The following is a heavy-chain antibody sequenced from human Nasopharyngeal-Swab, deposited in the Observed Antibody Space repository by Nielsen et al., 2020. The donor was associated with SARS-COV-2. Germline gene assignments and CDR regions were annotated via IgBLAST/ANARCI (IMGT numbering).Heavy chain of an antibody. V-gene: IGHV1-8*01. CDR2: MNPNSGNT. CDR3: AREGSSVAGTDYYYYMDV. J-gene: IGHJ6*03. D-gene: IGHD6-19*01. Sequence: ASVKVSCKASGYTFTSYDINWVRQATGQGLEWMGWMNPNSGNTGYAQKFQGRVTMTRNTSISTAYMELSSLRSGDTAVYYCAREGSSVAGTDYYYYMDVWGKGTTVTVSS. CDR1: GYTFTSYD.